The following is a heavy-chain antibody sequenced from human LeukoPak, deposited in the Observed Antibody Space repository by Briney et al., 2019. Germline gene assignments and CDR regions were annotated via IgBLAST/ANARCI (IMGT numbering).Heavy chain of an antibody. V-gene: IGHV3-7*01. CDR2: IKQDGSEK. CDR1: GFTFSIYW. D-gene: IGHD2-2*01. Sequence: GGSLRLSCAASGFTFSIYWMSWVRQAPGKGLEWVANIKQDGSEKYYVDSVRGRFTISRDNAKISLYLQMNSLRAEDTAVYYCATYSSSNAREFQYWGQGTLVTVSS. J-gene: IGHJ1*01. CDR3: ATYSSSNAREFQY.